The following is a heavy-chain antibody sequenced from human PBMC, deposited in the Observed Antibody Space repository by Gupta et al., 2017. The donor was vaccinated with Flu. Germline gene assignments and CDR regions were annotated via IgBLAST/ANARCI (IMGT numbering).Heavy chain of an antibody. Sequence: QLQLQESGPGLVKPSETLSLTCTVSGGSISSSSYYCGRIRQPPGKGLEWIGSIYYSGSTYYNPSLKSRVTISIDTSKNQFSLKLSSVTAADTAVYYCAIEGMWVGDYYYGMDVWGQGTTVTVSS. CDR1: GGSISSSSYY. CDR2: IYYSGST. CDR3: AIEGMWVGDYYYGMDV. V-gene: IGHV4-39*02. D-gene: IGHD1-26*01. J-gene: IGHJ6*02.